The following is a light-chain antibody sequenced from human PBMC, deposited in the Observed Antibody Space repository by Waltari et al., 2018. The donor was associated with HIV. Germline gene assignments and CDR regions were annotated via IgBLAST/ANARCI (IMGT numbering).Light chain of an antibody. Sequence: QSVLTQPPSDSGAPGQRVTISCTGNSSNIGAGHDVHWYRQLPGTAPKFLISGNNFRPSGVPDRFSGSKSGTSASLVITGLQADDEAVYYCHCTDSSLMGPVVFGGGTKLTVL. J-gene: IGLJ2*01. V-gene: IGLV1-40*01. CDR1: SSNIGAGHD. CDR3: HCTDSSLMGPVV. CDR2: GNN.